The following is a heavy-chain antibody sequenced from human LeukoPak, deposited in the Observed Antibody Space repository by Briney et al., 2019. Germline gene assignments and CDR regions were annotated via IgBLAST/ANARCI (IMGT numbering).Heavy chain of an antibody. CDR3: ARDATRYCSGGSCYSGY. V-gene: IGHV1-18*01. D-gene: IGHD2-15*01. CDR2: ISAYNGNT. J-gene: IGHJ4*02. Sequence: ASVKVSCKASGYTFTSYGISWVRQAPGQGLEGMGWISAYNGNTNYAQKLQGRVNITTDTTTSTDYMELRRLRAEDRDVYYCARDATRYCSGGSCYSGYWGQGTLVTVSS. CDR1: GYTFTSYG.